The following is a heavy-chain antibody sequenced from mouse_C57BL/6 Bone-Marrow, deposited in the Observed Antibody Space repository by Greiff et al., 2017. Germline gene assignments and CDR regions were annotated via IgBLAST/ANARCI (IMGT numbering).Heavy chain of an antibody. CDR1: GYTFTSYG. Sequence: QVHVKQSGAELARPGASVKLSCKASGYTFTSYGISWVKQRTGQGLEWIGEIYPRSGNTYYNEKFKGKATLTADKSSSTAYMELRSLTSEDSAVYFCARGGRHFDYWGQGTTLTVSS. V-gene: IGHV1-81*01. J-gene: IGHJ2*01. CDR2: IYPRSGNT. CDR3: ARGGRHFDY.